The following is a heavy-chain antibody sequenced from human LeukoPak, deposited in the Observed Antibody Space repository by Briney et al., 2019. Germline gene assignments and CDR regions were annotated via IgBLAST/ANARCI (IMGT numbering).Heavy chain of an antibody. J-gene: IGHJ4*02. V-gene: IGHV1-18*01. CDR1: GGTFSSYA. CDR3: ARRLILRYFDWLNDY. Sequence: ASVKVSCKASGGTFSSYAISWVRQAPGQGLEWMGWISAYNGNTNYAQKLQGRVTMTTDTSTSTAYMELRSLRSDDTAVYYCARRLILRYFDWLNDYWGQGTLVTVSS. D-gene: IGHD3-9*01. CDR2: ISAYNGNT.